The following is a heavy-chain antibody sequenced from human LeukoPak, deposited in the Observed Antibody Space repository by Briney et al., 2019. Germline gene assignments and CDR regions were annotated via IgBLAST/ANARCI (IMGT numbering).Heavy chain of an antibody. D-gene: IGHD2-15*01. Sequence: SENLSLTCTVSSGSINSYYWGWVRQPPGKGLEWIGRIYTAGTTQYKTSLKSLVTMSIDTSTTQFSHNLKSTTAEPTAVYYCGRQGYIGAHYFLDFWSQGTLVAVS. CDR3: GRQGYIGAHYFLDF. CDR1: SGSINSYY. V-gene: IGHV4-4*07. J-gene: IGHJ4*02. CDR2: IYTAGTT.